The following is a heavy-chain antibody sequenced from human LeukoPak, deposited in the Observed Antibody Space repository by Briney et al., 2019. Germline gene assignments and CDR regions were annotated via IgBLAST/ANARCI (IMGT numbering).Heavy chain of an antibody. CDR1: GGSISSSSHY. Sequence: SETLSLTCSVSGGSISSSSHYWVWIRQPPGRGLEWIGNIYYSGSTYYSPSLKSRVSMSVDTSKNQFSLRLSSATAADTAVYYCARYSSSSGWFDAWGQGTLVTVSS. V-gene: IGHV4-39*01. J-gene: IGHJ5*02. D-gene: IGHD6-6*01. CDR3: ARYSSSSGWFDA. CDR2: IYYSGST.